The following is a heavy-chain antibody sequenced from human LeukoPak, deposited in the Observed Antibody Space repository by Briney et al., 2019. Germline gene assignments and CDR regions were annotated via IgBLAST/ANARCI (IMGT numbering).Heavy chain of an antibody. CDR2: ITSGGTYI. CDR3: ARVQTDSSGDYYGFDY. Sequence: GGSLRPSCAASGFTFSTYSMNWVRQAPGKGLEWVSSITSGGTYIYYADSVKGRFTISRDNAKNSLYLQMNSLRAEDTAVYYCARVQTDSSGDYYGFDYWGQGTLVTVSS. CDR1: GFTFSTYS. J-gene: IGHJ4*02. V-gene: IGHV3-21*01. D-gene: IGHD3-22*01.